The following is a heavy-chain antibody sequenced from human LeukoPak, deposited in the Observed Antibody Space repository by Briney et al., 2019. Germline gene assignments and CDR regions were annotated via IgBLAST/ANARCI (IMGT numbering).Heavy chain of an antibody. Sequence: ASVKVSCKASGYTFTDYYYIHWVRHAPRQGLEWMGWLNPKSGDTNYAQKFQGRVTVTRDTSISTAYMELSRLRSDDTAVYYCARPSSTDYVWGQGTQVTVSS. CDR3: ARPSSTDYV. CDR2: LNPKSGDT. D-gene: IGHD2-2*01. V-gene: IGHV1-2*02. CDR1: GYTFTDYY. J-gene: IGHJ4*02.